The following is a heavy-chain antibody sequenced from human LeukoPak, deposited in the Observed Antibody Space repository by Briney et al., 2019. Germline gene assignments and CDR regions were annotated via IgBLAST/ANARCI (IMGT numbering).Heavy chain of an antibody. CDR1: GGTFSSYA. CDR2: IIPIFGTA. CDR3: ASGVTDSSGYYGWFDP. V-gene: IGHV1-69*05. Sequence: SVKVSCTASGGTFSSYAISWVRQAPGQGLEWMGGIIPIFGTANYAQKFQGRVTITTDESTSTAYMELSSLRSEDTAVYYCASGVTDSSGYYGWFDPWGQGTLVTVSS. D-gene: IGHD3-22*01. J-gene: IGHJ5*02.